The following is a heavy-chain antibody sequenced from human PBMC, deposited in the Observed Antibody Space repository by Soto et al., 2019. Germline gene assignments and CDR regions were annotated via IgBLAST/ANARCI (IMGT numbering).Heavy chain of an antibody. CDR1: GFAFSSYT. V-gene: IGHV3-21*02. D-gene: IGHD4-17*01. J-gene: IGHJ4*02. Sequence: EVQLVESGGGLVKPGGSLRLSCAASGFAFSSYTMDWVRQAAGKGLVWVSSISASSTYIYYTDSVRGRFTISRDNAKNSLYLQMNSLRAEDTAVYYCARNFGDYGDYDNWGQGTLVTVSS. CDR3: ARNFGDYGDYDN. CDR2: ISASSTYI.